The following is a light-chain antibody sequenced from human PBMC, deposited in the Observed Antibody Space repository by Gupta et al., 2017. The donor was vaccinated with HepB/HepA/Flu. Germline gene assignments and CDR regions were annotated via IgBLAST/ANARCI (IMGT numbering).Light chain of an antibody. CDR3: QQYNYRPPLT. J-gene: IGKJ4*01. CDR1: QSVTKD. CDR2: GAS. V-gene: IGKV3-15*01. Sequence: EIVMTQSPVILSVSPGERATVSCRASQSVTKDLAWYQQKDGQAPRLLIYGASVRAAGIPARFSGSGSGREFTLTIISLQSEDFAVYYCQQYNYRPPLTFGGGTKVEIK.